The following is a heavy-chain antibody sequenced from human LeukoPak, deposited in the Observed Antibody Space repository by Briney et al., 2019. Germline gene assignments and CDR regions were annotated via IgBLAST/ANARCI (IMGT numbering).Heavy chain of an antibody. CDR3: ARSGSYCRRGSCYLNWFDP. Sequence: GASVKVSCKASGYTFTAYYMHWVRQAPGQGLEWMGWINPNSGGTNSAQKFQGRVTMTRDTSISTAYMELSRLRSDDTAVYYCARSGSYCRRGSCYLNWFDPWGQGTLVTVSS. CDR2: INPNSGGT. D-gene: IGHD2-15*01. CDR1: GYTFTAYY. V-gene: IGHV1-2*02. J-gene: IGHJ5*02.